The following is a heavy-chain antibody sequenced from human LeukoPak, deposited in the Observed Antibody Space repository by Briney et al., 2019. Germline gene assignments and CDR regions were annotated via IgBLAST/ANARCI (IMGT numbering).Heavy chain of an antibody. Sequence: ASVKVSCKASGYTFTGYYMHWVRQAPGQGPEWMGWINPNSGGTNYAQKFQGWVTMTRDTSISTAYMELSRLRSDDTAVYYCARAPLRYFDWLLLGLDYWGQGTLVTVSS. CDR1: GYTFTGYY. V-gene: IGHV1-2*04. D-gene: IGHD3-9*01. CDR3: ARAPLRYFDWLLLGLDY. CDR2: INPNSGGT. J-gene: IGHJ4*02.